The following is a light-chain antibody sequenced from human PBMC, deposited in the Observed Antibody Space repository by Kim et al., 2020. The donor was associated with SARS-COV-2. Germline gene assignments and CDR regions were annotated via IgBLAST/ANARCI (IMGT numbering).Light chain of an antibody. CDR2: DAY. J-gene: IGKJ2*01. V-gene: IGKV3-11*01. CDR3: KKSSSGPQT. Sequence: EIVLTQSPATLSLSPGERVTLSCRASQSVSFYLGWYQQKPGQAPRLLIYDAYKRGTGIPDRFSGSGSGTDFTLTISSLEPEDCAVYYCKKSSSGPQTFGQGSKGEIK. CDR1: QSVSFY.